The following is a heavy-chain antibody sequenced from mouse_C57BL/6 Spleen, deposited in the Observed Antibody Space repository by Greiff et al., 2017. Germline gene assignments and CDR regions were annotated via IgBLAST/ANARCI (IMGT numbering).Heavy chain of an antibody. CDR1: GYTFTSYW. CDR2: IYPGSGST. V-gene: IGHV1-55*01. Sequence: QVQLQQPGAELVKPGASVKMSCKASGYTFTSYWITWVKQRPGQGLEWIGDIYPGSGSTNYNEKFKSKATLTVDTSSSTAYMQLSSLTSEDSAVYYCARDHGSSYRLAYWGQGTLVTVSA. J-gene: IGHJ3*01. CDR3: ARDHGSSYRLAY. D-gene: IGHD1-1*01.